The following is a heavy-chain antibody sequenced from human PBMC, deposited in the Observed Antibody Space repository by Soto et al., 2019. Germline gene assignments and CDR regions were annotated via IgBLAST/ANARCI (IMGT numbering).Heavy chain of an antibody. CDR2: ISAHNGNT. J-gene: IGHJ4*02. D-gene: IGHD1-1*01. CDR1: GYTFTSYG. Sequence: QVHLVQSGAEVKKPGASVKVSCKGSGYTFTSYGITWVGQAPGQGLEWMGWISAHNGNTKYAQKLQGRVTVTRDTSTSTAYMELRSLRSDDSAVYYCEIGRYGDYWSQGALVTVSS. V-gene: IGHV1-18*01. CDR3: EIGRYGDY.